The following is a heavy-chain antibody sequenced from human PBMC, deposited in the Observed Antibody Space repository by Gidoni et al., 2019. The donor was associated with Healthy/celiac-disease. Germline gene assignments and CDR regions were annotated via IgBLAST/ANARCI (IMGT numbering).Heavy chain of an antibody. V-gene: IGHV3-23*01. CDR1: GFPFSSYA. CDR3: AKDLEYYYDSSGYYPDY. CDR2: ISGSGGST. Sequence: EVQQLESGGGLVQPGGSLRLSCAASGFPFSSYAMSWVRQAPGKGLEWVSAISGSGGSTYYADSVKGRFTISRDNSKNTLYLQMNSLRAEDTAVYYCAKDLEYYYDSSGYYPDYWGQGTLVTVSS. J-gene: IGHJ4*02. D-gene: IGHD3-22*01.